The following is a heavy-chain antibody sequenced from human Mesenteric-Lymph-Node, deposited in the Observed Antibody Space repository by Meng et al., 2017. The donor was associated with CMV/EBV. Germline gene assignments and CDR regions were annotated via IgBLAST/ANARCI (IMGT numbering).Heavy chain of an antibody. V-gene: IGHV3-7*01. CDR1: GFTFSSYW. J-gene: IGHJ4*02. Sequence: GESLKISCAASGFTFSSYWMSWVRQAPGKGLEWVANIKQDGSEKYYVDSVKGRFTISRDNAKNSLYLQMNSLRAEDTAVYYCCRGGWYASYWGQGTLVTVSS. D-gene: IGHD6-19*01. CDR3: CRGGWYASY. CDR2: IKQDGSEK.